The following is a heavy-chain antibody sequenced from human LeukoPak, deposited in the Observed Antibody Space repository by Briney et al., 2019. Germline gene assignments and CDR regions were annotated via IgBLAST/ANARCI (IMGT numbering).Heavy chain of an antibody. D-gene: IGHD3-10*01. Sequence: ASVKVSCKASGYTFTGYYMHWVRQAPGQGLEWMGRINPNSGGTNYAQKFQGRVTMTRDTSISTAYMELSRLRSDDTAVYYCAREDQPYGSGSYYPVDYWGLGTLVTVSS. CDR3: AREDQPYGSGSYYPVDY. CDR2: INPNSGGT. V-gene: IGHV1-2*06. CDR1: GYTFTGYY. J-gene: IGHJ4*02.